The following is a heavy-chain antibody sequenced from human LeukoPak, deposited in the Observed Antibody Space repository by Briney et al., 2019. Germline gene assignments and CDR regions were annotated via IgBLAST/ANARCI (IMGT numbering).Heavy chain of an antibody. V-gene: IGHV4-61*02. CDR2: MYISGSTNYNPSLSGST. CDR1: GGSISSGSYY. Sequence: SETLSLTCTVSGGSISSGSYYWSWIRQPAGKGLEWIGRMYISGSTNYNPSLSGSTNYNPSLKSRVTISVDMSREQFSLKLSSVTAADTAVYYCARDRTVRGGIDYWGKGTTVTVSS. J-gene: IGHJ6*04. CDR3: ARDRTVRGGIDY. D-gene: IGHD3-10*01.